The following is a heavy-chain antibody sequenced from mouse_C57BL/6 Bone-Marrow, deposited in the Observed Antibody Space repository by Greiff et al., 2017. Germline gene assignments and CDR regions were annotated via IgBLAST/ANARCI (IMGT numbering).Heavy chain of an antibody. CDR2: IHPNSGST. V-gene: IGHV1-64*01. Sequence: VQLQQPGAELVKPGASVKLSCKASGYTFTSYWMHWVKQRPGQGLEWIGMIHPNSGSTNYNEKFKSKATLTVDKSSSTAYMQLSSLTSEDSAVYYCARSGTTVGARYWYVDVWGTGTTVTVSS. CDR3: ARSGTTVGARYWYVDV. J-gene: IGHJ1*03. CDR1: GYTFTSYW. D-gene: IGHD1-1*01.